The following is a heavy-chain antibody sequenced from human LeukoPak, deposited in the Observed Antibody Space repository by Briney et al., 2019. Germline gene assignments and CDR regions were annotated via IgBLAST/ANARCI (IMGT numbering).Heavy chain of an antibody. CDR1: GGTFSSYA. V-gene: IGHV1-69*13. CDR2: IIPIFGTA. D-gene: IGHD1-14*01. CDR3: ARDPPEITGG. J-gene: IGHJ4*02. Sequence: ASVKDSCKASGGTFSSYAISWVRQAPGQGLEWMGGIIPIFGTANYAQKFQGRVTITADESTSTAYMELSSLRSEDTAVYYCARDPPEITGGWGQGTLVTVSS.